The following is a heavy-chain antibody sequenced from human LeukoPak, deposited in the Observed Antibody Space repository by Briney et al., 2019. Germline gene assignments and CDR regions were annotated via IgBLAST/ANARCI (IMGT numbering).Heavy chain of an antibody. Sequence: SQTLSLTCTVSGGSISSGGYYWSWIRQHPGKGLEWIGYIYYSGSTYYNPSLKSRVTISVDTSKNQFSLKLSSVTAADTAVYYCASILLSYDSSGYHYYFDYWGQGTLVTVSS. J-gene: IGHJ4*02. V-gene: IGHV4-31*03. CDR2: IYYSGST. D-gene: IGHD3-22*01. CDR1: GGSISSGGYY. CDR3: ASILLSYDSSGYHYYFDY.